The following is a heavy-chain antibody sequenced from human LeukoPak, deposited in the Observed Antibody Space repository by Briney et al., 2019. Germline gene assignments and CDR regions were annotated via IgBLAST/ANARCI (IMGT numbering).Heavy chain of an antibody. CDR3: ARECCGGQQWLAPAFDYYYYGMDV. CDR1: GYTFTSYG. J-gene: IGHJ6*04. V-gene: IGHV1-18*04. CDR2: ISAYNGYT. Sequence: ASVKVSCKASGYTFTSYGISWVRQAPGQGLEWMGWISAYNGYTNYAQKLQGRVTMTTDTSTSTAYMELRSLRSDDTAVYYCARECCGGQQWLAPAFDYYYYGMDVWGKGTTVTVSS. D-gene: IGHD6-19*01.